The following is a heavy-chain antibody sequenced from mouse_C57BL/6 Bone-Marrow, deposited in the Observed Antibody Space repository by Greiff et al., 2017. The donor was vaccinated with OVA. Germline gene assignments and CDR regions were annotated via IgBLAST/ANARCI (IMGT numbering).Heavy chain of an antibody. CDR2: IYPGDGDT. CDR3: ASDYGPYFDY. J-gene: IGHJ2*01. Sequence: LQQSGASVKISCKASGYAFSSYWMNWVKQRPGKGLEWIGQIYPGDGDTNYNGKFKGKATLTADKSSSTAYMQLSSLTSEDSAVDFCASDYGPYFDYWGQGTTLTVSS. CDR1: GYAFSSYW. D-gene: IGHD1-1*01. V-gene: IGHV1-80*01.